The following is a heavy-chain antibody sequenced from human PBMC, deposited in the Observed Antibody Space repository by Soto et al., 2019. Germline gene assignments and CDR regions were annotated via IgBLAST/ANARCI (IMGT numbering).Heavy chain of an antibody. V-gene: IGHV5-51*01. CDR3: ARASHSDPGVYYYAMDL. J-gene: IGHJ6*02. CDR1: GYSFSGYW. Sequence: GESLKISCKGSGYSFSGYWIGWVRQMPGKGLEWMGIIYPGDSDTRYSPSFQGQVTNSADKSITTAYLQWSSLKASDTAMYYCARASHSDPGVYYYAMDLWGQGTTVTVSS. CDR2: IYPGDSDT. D-gene: IGHD2-21*01.